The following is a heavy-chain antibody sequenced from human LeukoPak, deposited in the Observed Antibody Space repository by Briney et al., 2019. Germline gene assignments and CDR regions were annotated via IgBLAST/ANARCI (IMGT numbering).Heavy chain of an antibody. CDR2: INPNSGDT. Sequence: GASVKVSCKASGYSFTGYYIHWVRQAPGQGLEWMAWINPNSGDTNFAQKFQGRVTMTRVTSISTAYMELSSLRSDDTAVYYCARGGITFGGAYYMDVWGKGTTVTVPS. V-gene: IGHV1-2*02. CDR3: ARGGITFGGAYYMDV. J-gene: IGHJ6*03. CDR1: GYSFTGYY. D-gene: IGHD3-16*01.